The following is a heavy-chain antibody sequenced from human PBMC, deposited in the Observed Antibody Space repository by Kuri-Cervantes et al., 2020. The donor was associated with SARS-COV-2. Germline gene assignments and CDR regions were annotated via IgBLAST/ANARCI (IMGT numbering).Heavy chain of an antibody. CDR1: GYIFTGYY. CDR2: INLNSGGT. Sequence: ASVKVSCKASGYIFTGYYMHWVRQAPGQGLEWMGWINLNSGGTNYAQKFQGCVTMTRDTSISTAYMEVSRLRSDDTAVYYCARGPPGYHALGSYFVDCWGQGTLVTVSS. D-gene: IGHD3-10*01. V-gene: IGHV1-2*04. CDR3: ARGPPGYHALGSYFVDC. J-gene: IGHJ4*02.